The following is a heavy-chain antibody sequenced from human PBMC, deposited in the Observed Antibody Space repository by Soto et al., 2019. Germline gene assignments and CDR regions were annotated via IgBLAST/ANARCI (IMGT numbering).Heavy chain of an antibody. V-gene: IGHV4-39*01. D-gene: IGHD3-10*01. J-gene: IGHJ4*02. CDR1: GGSLSSTTYY. CDR2: FHYSGST. Sequence: SETLSLTCTVSGGSLSSTTYYWVWIRQPPGKGLEWIGSFHYSGSTYYNPSLKSRVTMSVDPSKNQFSLKLISVTAADTAVYYCARHWITMVRGVCHFDYWGQGTLVTVSS. CDR3: ARHWITMVRGVCHFDY.